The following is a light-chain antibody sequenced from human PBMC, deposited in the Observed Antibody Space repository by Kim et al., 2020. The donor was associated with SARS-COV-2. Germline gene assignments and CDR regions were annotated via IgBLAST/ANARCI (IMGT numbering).Light chain of an antibody. J-gene: IGLJ2*01. V-gene: IGLV3-1*01. Sequence: PGHTASITCSGDKLGDKYACWYQQKPGQSPVLVIYQDSKRPSGIPERFSGSNSGNTATLTISGTQAMDEADYYCQAWDSSTAHVVFGGGTQLTVL. CDR1: KLGDKY. CDR3: QAWDSSTAHVV. CDR2: QDS.